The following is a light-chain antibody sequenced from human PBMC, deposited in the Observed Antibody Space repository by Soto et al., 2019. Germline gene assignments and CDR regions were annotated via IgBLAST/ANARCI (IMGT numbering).Light chain of an antibody. Sequence: ERVMTQFPATLSVSPGAKATLSCRASQTVSNNLAWYQQKPGQAPRLLIYFASTRATGVPARFSGSGSGTAVTLTISNLQSEDSPVDYCQHYNEWPLTFGGGTKLETK. CDR3: QHYNEWPLT. CDR1: QTVSNN. J-gene: IGKJ4*01. V-gene: IGKV3-15*01. CDR2: FAS.